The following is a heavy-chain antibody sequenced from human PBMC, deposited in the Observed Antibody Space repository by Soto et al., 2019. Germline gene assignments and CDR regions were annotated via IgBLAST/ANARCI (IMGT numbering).Heavy chain of an antibody. J-gene: IGHJ4*02. CDR2: LNNSGGT. Sequence: PSETLSLTCAVYGGSFRGYYWSWIRQSPGKGLEWIGELNNSGGTNYNPSLKSRVTISVDTSKNQLSLKLSSVTGADTAVYYCARAAFIQFVIIGGFLDYFDFWGQGTLVTVS. D-gene: IGHD3-10*01. CDR1: GGSFRGYY. CDR3: ARAAFIQFVIIGGFLDYFDF. V-gene: IGHV4-34*01.